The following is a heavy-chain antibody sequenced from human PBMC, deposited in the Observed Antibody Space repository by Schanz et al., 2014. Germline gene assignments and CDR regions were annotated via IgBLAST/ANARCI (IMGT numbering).Heavy chain of an antibody. CDR1: GFSFSDYG. V-gene: IGHV3-30*03. CDR2: ISYHGSEK. D-gene: IGHD3-22*01. Sequence: QVQLVESGGSVVQPGRSLRLSCAGSGFSFSDYGMHWVRQAPGRGLEWVAVISYHGSEKYYADSVKGRFTISRDNSNNTVYLQMNTLRAEDTGVYYCARGREVVAKIFDVWGQGTMVTVSS. CDR3: ARGREVVAKIFDV. J-gene: IGHJ3*01.